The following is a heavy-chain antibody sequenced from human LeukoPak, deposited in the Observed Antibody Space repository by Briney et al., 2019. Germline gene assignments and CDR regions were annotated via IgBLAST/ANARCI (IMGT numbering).Heavy chain of an antibody. CDR3: AKGVVVVAAYSYYFDY. CDR2: ISGSGGST. D-gene: IGHD2-15*01. V-gene: IGHV3-23*01. Sequence: GGSLRLSCAASGFTFSSYAMSWVRQAPGKGLEWVSGISGSGGSTYYADSVKGRFTISRDNSKNTLYLQMNSLRAEDTAVYYCAKGVVVVAAYSYYFDYWGQGTLVIVSS. J-gene: IGHJ4*02. CDR1: GFTFSSYA.